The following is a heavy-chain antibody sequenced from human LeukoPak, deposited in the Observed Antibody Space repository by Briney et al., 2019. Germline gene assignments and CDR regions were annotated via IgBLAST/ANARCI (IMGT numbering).Heavy chain of an antibody. V-gene: IGHV3-33*06. J-gene: IGHJ4*02. CDR1: GFTFNIFG. Sequence: GGSLRLSCAASGFTFNIFGMRWVRQVPGNGLEWVAVLWADGNTAHYADSVKGRFTISRDSSENTLYLQMNSLRSEDTAVYYCVKESAADATFHFDYWGQGTLVTVSS. CDR2: LWADGNTA. D-gene: IGHD6-13*01. CDR3: VKESAADATFHFDY.